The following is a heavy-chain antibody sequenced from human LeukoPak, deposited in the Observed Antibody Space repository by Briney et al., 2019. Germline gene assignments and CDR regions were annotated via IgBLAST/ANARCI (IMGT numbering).Heavy chain of an antibody. CDR2: IWYDGSHQ. D-gene: IGHD6-6*01. J-gene: IGHJ6*03. V-gene: IGHV3-33*01. CDR1: GFPFSGSG. CDR3: TTWAEAARPPDYYYYYMDV. Sequence: TGGSLRLSCAASGFPFSGSGMHWVRQAPGKGLEWVAVIWYDGSHQYYADSVKGRFTISRDNSKNTLYLQMNSLKTEDTAVYYCTTWAEAARPPDYYYYYMDVWGKGTTVTVSS.